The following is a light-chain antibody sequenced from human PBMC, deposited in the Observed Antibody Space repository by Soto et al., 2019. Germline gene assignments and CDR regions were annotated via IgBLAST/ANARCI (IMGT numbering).Light chain of an antibody. J-gene: IGLJ2*01. Sequence: QSVLSQPPSASGTPGQRLTMSCAGSSSNIGSETVAWYQHLPGTAPKLLIYSNDQRPSGVPDRFSGSKSGTSASLAISGLQSEDDADYYCAAWDNSLNGVIFGGGTKLTVL. CDR1: SSNIGSET. V-gene: IGLV1-44*01. CDR2: SND. CDR3: AAWDNSLNGVI.